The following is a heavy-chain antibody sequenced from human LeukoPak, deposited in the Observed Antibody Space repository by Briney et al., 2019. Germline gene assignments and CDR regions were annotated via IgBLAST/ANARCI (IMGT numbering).Heavy chain of an antibody. CDR2: INHSGST. CDR3: ARGIGYYDFWSGYYRDTASYYFDY. J-gene: IGHJ4*02. D-gene: IGHD3-3*01. Sequence: SETLYLTCAVYGGSFSGYYWSWIRQPPGKGLEWIGEINHSGSTNYNPSLKSRVTISVDTSKNQFSLKLSSVTAADTAVYYCARGIGYYDFWSGYYRDTASYYFDYWGQGTLVTVSS. V-gene: IGHV4-34*01. CDR1: GGSFSGYY.